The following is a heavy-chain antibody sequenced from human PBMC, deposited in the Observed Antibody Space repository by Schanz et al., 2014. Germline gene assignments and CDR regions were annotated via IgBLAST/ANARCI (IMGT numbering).Heavy chain of an antibody. CDR2: IWYDGSNK. D-gene: IGHD1-26*01. Sequence: VQLVESGGGVVQPGRSLRLSCAASGFTFSTHAMHWVRQAPGKGLEWVAVIWYDGSNKYYADSVKGRFTISRDNSKNTLFLQMNSLRAEDTAVYYCARDHTTESYYSAGPPIDYWGQGTLLTVSS. J-gene: IGHJ4*02. CDR1: GFTFSTHA. CDR3: ARDHTTESYYSAGPPIDY. V-gene: IGHV3-33*08.